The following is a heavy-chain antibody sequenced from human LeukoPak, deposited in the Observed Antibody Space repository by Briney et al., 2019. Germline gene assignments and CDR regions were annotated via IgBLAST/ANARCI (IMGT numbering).Heavy chain of an antibody. CDR2: INSDGGTT. D-gene: IGHD3-10*01. J-gene: IGHJ4*02. CDR3: ATYGSGSDFDY. V-gene: IGHV3-74*01. CDR1: GFTFGTYW. Sequence: PGGSLRLSCGASGFTFGTYWMHWVRQAPGKGLVWVSGINSDGGTTTYADSVKGRFTISRDNAKNTLYLQMNSLRAEDTALYYCATYGSGSDFDYWGQGTLVTVSS.